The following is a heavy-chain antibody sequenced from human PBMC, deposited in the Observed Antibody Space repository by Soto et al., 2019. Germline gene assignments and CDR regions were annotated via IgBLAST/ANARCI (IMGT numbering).Heavy chain of an antibody. CDR3: ARRDSSGFPDY. V-gene: IGHV5-51*01. Sequence: GGSLKISCKGSGYSFNNNWIGWVRQMPGKGLEWMGIIHPGDSDSRYSPSFQGQVTMSVDKSINTAYLQWSSLKASDTAMYYCARRDSSGFPDYWGQGTLVTVSS. J-gene: IGHJ4*02. CDR1: GYSFNNNW. CDR2: IHPGDSDS. D-gene: IGHD3-22*01.